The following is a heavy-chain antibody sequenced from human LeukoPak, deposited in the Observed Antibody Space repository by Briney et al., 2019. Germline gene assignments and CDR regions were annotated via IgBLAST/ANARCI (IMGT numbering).Heavy chain of an antibody. Sequence: GGSLRLSCAASGFIFSNSALNWVRRAPRQGLEWVATISTGGGNTHYADSVKGRFTISRDDSKSTVFLQMNSLRAEDTAIYYCAGWIQTHFDLWGQGTLVTVSS. D-gene: IGHD5-24*01. CDR3: AGWIQTHFDL. CDR1: GFIFSNSA. J-gene: IGHJ4*02. V-gene: IGHV3-23*01. CDR2: ISTGGGNT.